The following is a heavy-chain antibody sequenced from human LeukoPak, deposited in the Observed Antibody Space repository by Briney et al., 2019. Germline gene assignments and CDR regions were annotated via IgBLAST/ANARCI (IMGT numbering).Heavy chain of an antibody. CDR3: AGGIVATTPFDY. D-gene: IGHD5-12*01. V-gene: IGHV4-59*08. J-gene: IGHJ4*02. Sequence: SETLSLTCTVPGGSISPYYWSWIRQPPGKGLEWIGYIYYSGSTNYSPSLKSRVTISLDTSKNQFSLKLSSVTAADTAVYYCAGGIVATTPFDYWGQGTLVTVSS. CDR2: IYYSGST. CDR1: GGSISPYY.